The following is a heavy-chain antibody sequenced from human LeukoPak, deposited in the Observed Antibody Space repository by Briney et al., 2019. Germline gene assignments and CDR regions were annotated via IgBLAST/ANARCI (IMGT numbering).Heavy chain of an antibody. J-gene: IGHJ6*03. Sequence: PGGSLRLSCAASGFTFSSYSMNWVRQAPGKGLEWIGEINHSGSTNYNPSLKSRVTISVDTSKNQFSLKLSSVTAADTAVYYCARRSKNSVLGYYYYYYMDVWGKGTTVTISS. CDR1: GFTFSSYS. V-gene: IGHV4-34*01. D-gene: IGHD4/OR15-4a*01. CDR3: ARRSKNSVLGYYYYYYMDV. CDR2: INHSGST.